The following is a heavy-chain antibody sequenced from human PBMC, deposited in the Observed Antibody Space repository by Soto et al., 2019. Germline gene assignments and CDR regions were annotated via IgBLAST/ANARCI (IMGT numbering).Heavy chain of an antibody. V-gene: IGHV3-74*01. CDR1: GFTFNTHL. Sequence: GGSLRLCCTASGFTFNTHLMHGVRQAPGKALVWVSRIYFDGITTNYADSVKGRLTVSRDNAKNTVYLHVNTLRDEDTAVYYCARGGAIGVDYWGQGTLVTVSS. J-gene: IGHJ4*02. CDR3: ARGGAIGVDY. CDR2: IYFDGITT.